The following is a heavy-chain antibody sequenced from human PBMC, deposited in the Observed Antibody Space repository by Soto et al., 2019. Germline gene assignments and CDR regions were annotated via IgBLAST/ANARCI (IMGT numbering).Heavy chain of an antibody. J-gene: IGHJ6*03. Sequence: ASVKVSCKASGYTFTTYGVSWVRQAPGQGLEWMGWISTHTGNTLYAQKFQGRVTVTTDTSSSTAYMELRSLRSDDTAVYYCARDDIVVVPAAIHYYYMDVWRNGTPVTVS. V-gene: IGHV1-18*01. CDR1: GYTFTTYG. D-gene: IGHD2-2*01. CDR2: ISTHTGNT. CDR3: ARDDIVVVPAAIHYYYMDV.